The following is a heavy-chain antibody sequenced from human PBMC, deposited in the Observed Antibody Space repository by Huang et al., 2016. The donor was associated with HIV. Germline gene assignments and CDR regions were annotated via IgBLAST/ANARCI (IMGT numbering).Heavy chain of an antibody. V-gene: IGHV1-18*04. CDR3: ARTKGEFDF. CDR2: ISVDNVNT. J-gene: IGHJ4*02. D-gene: IGHD3-16*01. CDR1: GYKFHIYE. Sequence: QIHLVQSGPEVKQPGASVKGSCKASGYKFHIYEITWVRQTPGQGLEWVGWISVDNVNTRFAQKFQDRLTMTTDVSTSTAYLELRSLRLDDTAVYYCARTKGEFDFWGQGALVTVSS.